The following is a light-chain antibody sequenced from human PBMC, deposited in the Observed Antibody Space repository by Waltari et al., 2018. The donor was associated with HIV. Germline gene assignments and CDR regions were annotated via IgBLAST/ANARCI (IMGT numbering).Light chain of an antibody. Sequence: IVMILSPLSLFVIPGEPASISCRSSQSLQHSNGYNYLAWYLQKPGQSPQLLIYSRWSRASGVPDRFSGGGSGTDFTLKISRVEVDDVGVYYCMQGLQTPHTIGQETKLEI. CDR3: MQGLQTPHT. CDR1: QSLQHSNGYNY. J-gene: IGKJ2*01. CDR2: SRW. V-gene: IGKV2-28*01.